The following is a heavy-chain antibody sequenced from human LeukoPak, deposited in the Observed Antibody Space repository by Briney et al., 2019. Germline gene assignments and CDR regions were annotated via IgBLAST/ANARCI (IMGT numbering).Heavy chain of an antibody. CDR2: IRSKANSYAT. J-gene: IGHJ4*02. Sequence: GGSLRLSCAASGFTFSGSAMHWVRQASGKGLEWVGRIRSKANSYATAYAASVKGRFTISRDDSKNTAYLQMNSLKTEDTAVYYCTRQGRPYSSSWYYLDYWGQGTLVTVSS. V-gene: IGHV3-73*01. CDR3: TRQGRPYSSSWYYLDY. D-gene: IGHD6-13*01. CDR1: GFTFSGSA.